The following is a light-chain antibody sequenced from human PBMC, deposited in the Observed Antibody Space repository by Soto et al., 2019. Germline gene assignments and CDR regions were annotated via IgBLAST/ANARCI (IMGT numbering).Light chain of an antibody. J-gene: IGKJ1*01. CDR1: QSVSSY. CDR2: DAS. CDR3: QQYDHWPPAT. V-gene: IGKV3-11*01. Sequence: EIVLTQSPATLSLSPGERATLSCRASQSVSSYLAWYQQKPGQAPRLLIYDASNRATGIPARFSGSGSGTDFTLTISSLQSEDFALYYCQQYDHWPPATFGQGTKVDIK.